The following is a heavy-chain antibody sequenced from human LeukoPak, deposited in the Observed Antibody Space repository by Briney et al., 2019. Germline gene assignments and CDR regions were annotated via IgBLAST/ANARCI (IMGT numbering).Heavy chain of an antibody. CDR1: GGSISSYY. CDR3: ARMRDDTVTYGETFDY. V-gene: IGHV4-4*07. J-gene: IGHJ4*02. CDR2: IYTGGST. Sequence: SETLSLTCSVSGGSISSYYWGWIRQPAGKGLEWIGRIYTGGSTNYNPSLKSRVTMSVDTSKNQFSLKLSSVTAADTAVYYCARMRDDTVTYGETFDYWGQGTLVTVSS. D-gene: IGHD4-11*01.